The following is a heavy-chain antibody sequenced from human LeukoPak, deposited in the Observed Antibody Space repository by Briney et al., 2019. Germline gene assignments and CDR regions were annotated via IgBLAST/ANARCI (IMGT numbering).Heavy chain of an antibody. CDR2: IHQSGST. Sequence: SETLSLTCTVAGDSVSSYYWNWIRQPPGKGPEWIGYIHQSGSTNNNPSLRSRVTMSVDTSRNQFSLDLISVTAADTAVYYCARWNDGNHHFDCWGQGTLVTVSA. D-gene: IGHD1-1*01. V-gene: IGHV4-59*02. CDR3: ARWNDGNHHFDC. CDR1: GDSVSSYY. J-gene: IGHJ4*02.